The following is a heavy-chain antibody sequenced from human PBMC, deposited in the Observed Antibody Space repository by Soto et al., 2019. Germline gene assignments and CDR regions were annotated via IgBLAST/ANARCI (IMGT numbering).Heavy chain of an antibody. D-gene: IGHD6-6*01. V-gene: IGHV1-69*13. CDR2: IIPIFGTA. CDR3: ARSPIAARPLNWFDP. Sequence: SVKVSCKASGGTFSSYAISWVRQAPGQGLEWMGGIIPIFGTANYAQKFQGRVTITADESTSTAYMELSSLRSEDTAVYYCARSPIAARPLNWFDPWGQGTLVTVSS. CDR1: GGTFSSYA. J-gene: IGHJ5*02.